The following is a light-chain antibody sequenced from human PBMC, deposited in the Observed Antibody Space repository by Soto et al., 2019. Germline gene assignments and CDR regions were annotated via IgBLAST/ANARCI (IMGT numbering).Light chain of an antibody. V-gene: IGKV1-27*01. CDR3: QKYNSVPLT. Sequence: DIQMTQSPSSLSASVGDRVTITCRASQGISKYLAWYQQKPGKVPKVLIYDTSTLQSGVPSRFSGSGSGTDFTLTISSLQPEDVATYYCQKYNSVPLTFGGGTKVELK. CDR2: DTS. J-gene: IGKJ4*01. CDR1: QGISKY.